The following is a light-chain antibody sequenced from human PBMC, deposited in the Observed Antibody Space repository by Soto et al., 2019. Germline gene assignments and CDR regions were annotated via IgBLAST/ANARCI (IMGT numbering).Light chain of an antibody. CDR3: QQYNNWPPT. CDR1: QSVNST. J-gene: IGKJ1*01. Sequence: ELVMTQSPATLSVSPGERATLSCRASQSVNSTLAWYQQKPGQAPRLLIYGASTRATGIPARFSGSGSGTEFTLTISSLQSEDFAVYYCQQYNNWPPTFGQGTKVEIK. CDR2: GAS. V-gene: IGKV3-15*01.